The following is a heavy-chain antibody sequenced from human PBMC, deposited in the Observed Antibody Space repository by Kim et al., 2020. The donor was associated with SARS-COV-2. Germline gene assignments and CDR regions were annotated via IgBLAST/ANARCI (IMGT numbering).Heavy chain of an antibody. Sequence: SVKVSCKASGGTFSSYAISWVRQAPGQGLEWMGGIIPIFGTANYAQKFQGRVTITADESTSTAYMELSSLRSEDTAVYYCARVGGSSWYDRRSNTDYWGQGTLVTVSS. V-gene: IGHV1-69*13. D-gene: IGHD6-13*01. J-gene: IGHJ4*02. CDR2: IIPIFGTA. CDR1: GGTFSSYA. CDR3: ARVGGSSWYDRRSNTDY.